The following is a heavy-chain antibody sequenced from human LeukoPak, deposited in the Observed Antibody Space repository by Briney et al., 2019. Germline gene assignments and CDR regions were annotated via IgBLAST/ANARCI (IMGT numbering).Heavy chain of an antibody. D-gene: IGHD6-19*01. V-gene: IGHV1-2*02. J-gene: IGHJ5*02. Sequence: ASVKVSCKASGYTFTGYYMHWVRQAPGQGLEWMGWINPNSGGTNYAQKFQGRVTMTRDTSISTAYMELGRLRSGDTAVYYCARGVGQWLANWFDPWGQGTLVTVSS. CDR2: INPNSGGT. CDR1: GYTFTGYY. CDR3: ARGVGQWLANWFDP.